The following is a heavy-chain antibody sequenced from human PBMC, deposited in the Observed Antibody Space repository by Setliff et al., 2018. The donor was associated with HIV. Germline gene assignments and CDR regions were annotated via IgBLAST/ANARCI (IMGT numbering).Heavy chain of an antibody. CDR2: VYHSGTT. D-gene: IGHD3-16*02. Sequence: SETLSLTCAVSGYSISTAYYWGWIRQPPGKGLEWIGSVYHSGTTYYNPSLKSRVTMSIDTSKNQFSLKLSSVTAADTAMYYCARGRDHVWGNYHYTGGGAFDIWGQGTMVTVSS. V-gene: IGHV4-38-2*01. CDR1: GYSISTAYY. J-gene: IGHJ3*02. CDR3: ARGRDHVWGNYHYTGGGAFDI.